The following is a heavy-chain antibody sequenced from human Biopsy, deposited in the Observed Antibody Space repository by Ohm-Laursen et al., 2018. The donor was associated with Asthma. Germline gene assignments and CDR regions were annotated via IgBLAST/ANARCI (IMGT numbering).Heavy chain of an antibody. CDR2: ISVYNGNT. J-gene: IGHJ6*02. CDR3: ARAVDYSHYYGIDV. V-gene: IGHV1-18*01. CDR1: GYTFNSAG. D-gene: IGHD3-10*01. Sequence: ASVKVSCKPSGYTFNSAGITWVRQAPGQGLEWMGWISVYNGNTKVAQKLQNRVTMITDTSTSTAYMELRSLRSDDAAVYFCARAVDYSHYYGIDVWGQGTTVTVS.